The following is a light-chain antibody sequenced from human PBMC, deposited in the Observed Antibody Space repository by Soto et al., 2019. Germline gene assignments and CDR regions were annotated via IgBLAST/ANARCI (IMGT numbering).Light chain of an antibody. J-gene: IGKJ4*01. CDR3: QQYHTWPIT. Sequence: DIVMTQSAATLSVAPGERVTCSCRASQGVSRKLAWYQHKPGQAPRLLISGASTGATGIPARFSGSGSGTEFTLTISSLQSEDCAIYYCQQYHTWPITFGGGTKVDIK. CDR2: GAS. V-gene: IGKV3-15*01. CDR1: QGVSRK.